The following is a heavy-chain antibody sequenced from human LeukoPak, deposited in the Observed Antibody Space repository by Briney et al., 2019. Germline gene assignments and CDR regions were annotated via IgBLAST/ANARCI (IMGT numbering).Heavy chain of an antibody. CDR1: GFTFSNHS. CDR2: ISSSSSAR. J-gene: IGHJ4*02. Sequence: PGGSLRLSCAASGFTFSNHSMNWVRQAPGKGLEWVSYISSSSSARYYAGSVKGRFTISRDDARNSLYLQMNSLRAEDTAIYYCARLSGSRLPGYWGQGALVTVSS. V-gene: IGHV3-48*01. D-gene: IGHD3-3*01. CDR3: ARLSGSRLPGY.